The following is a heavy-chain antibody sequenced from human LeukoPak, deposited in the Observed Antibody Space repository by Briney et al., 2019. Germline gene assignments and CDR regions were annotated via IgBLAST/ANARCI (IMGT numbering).Heavy chain of an antibody. CDR1: GFTFSSYA. CDR3: AKDYSPTYYYDSSDYTPTDY. Sequence: GGSLRLSCAASGFTFSSYAMSWVRQAPGKGLEWVSAISGSGGSKYYADSVKGRFTISRDNSKNTRYLQMNSLRAEDTAVYYCAKDYSPTYYYDSSDYTPTDYWGQGTLVTVSS. V-gene: IGHV3-23*01. CDR2: ISGSGGSK. J-gene: IGHJ4*02. D-gene: IGHD3-22*01.